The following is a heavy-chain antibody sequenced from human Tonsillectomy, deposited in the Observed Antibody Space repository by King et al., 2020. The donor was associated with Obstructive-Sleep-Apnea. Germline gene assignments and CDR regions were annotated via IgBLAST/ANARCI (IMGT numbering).Heavy chain of an antibody. CDR1: GFTFSYYS. D-gene: IGHD3-10*01. Sequence: VQLVESGGGLVQPGGSLRLSCAASGFTFSYYSMNLVRQAPGKGLEWISYISSSTSAIYYAGSVKGRFTISRDNAKNSRYLQLNSLSADDTAMYYCASGSAPAFSHYVMDVWGQGTMVTVSS. CDR2: ISSSTSAI. V-gene: IGHV3-48*04. J-gene: IGHJ6*02. CDR3: ASGSAPAFSHYVMDV.